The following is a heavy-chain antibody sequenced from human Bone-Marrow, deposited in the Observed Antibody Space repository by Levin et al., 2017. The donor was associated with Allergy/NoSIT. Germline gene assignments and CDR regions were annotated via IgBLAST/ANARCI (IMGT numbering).Heavy chain of an antibody. J-gene: IGHJ5*02. D-gene: IGHD3-10*01. CDR3: ARGGAVGHWFDP. V-gene: IGHV4-59*01. Sequence: PSETLSLTCTVSGGSISSYYWSWIRQPPGKGLEWIGYIYYSGSTNYNPSLKSRVTISVDTSKNQFSLKLSSVTAADTAVYYCARGGAVGHWFDPWGQGTLVTVSS. CDR2: IYYSGST. CDR1: GGSISSYY.